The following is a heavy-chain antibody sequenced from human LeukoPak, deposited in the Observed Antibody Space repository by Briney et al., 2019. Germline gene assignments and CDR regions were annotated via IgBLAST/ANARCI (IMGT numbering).Heavy chain of an antibody. V-gene: IGHV4-31*03. CDR2: IYYSGST. CDR3: ARGERLFSNDYGDPNWFDP. D-gene: IGHD4-17*01. CDR1: GASISSGGYY. Sequence: PSQTLSLTCTVSGASISSGGYYGSWIRQHPGKGLEWIGYIYYSGSTYYNPSLKSRVTISVDTSKNQFSLKLSSVTAADTAVYYCARGERLFSNDYGDPNWFDPWGQGTLVTVSS. J-gene: IGHJ5*02.